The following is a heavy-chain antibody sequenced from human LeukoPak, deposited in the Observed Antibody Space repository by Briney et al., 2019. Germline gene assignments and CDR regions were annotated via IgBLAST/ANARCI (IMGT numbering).Heavy chain of an antibody. D-gene: IGHD3-3*01. CDR2: SGSGGST. Sequence: GGSLSHSCAASGFTFSSYAMSGAAQAPGKGLEWVSASGSGGSTYYADSVKGRFTISRDNSKNTLYLQMNSLRAEDTAVYYCAKEAGFMVNDASGYLLYWGQGTLVTVSS. V-gene: IGHV3-23*01. J-gene: IGHJ4*02. CDR1: GFTFSSYA. CDR3: AKEAGFMVNDASGYLLY.